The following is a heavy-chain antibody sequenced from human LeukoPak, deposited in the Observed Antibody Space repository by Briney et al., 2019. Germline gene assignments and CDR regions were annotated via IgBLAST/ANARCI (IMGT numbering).Heavy chain of an antibody. V-gene: IGHV3-64*02. D-gene: IGHD1-26*01. CDR2: INSNGDDT. J-gene: IGHJ4*02. CDR1: GFIFSHYS. Sequence: GGSLRLSCTASGFIFSHYSMHWVRQAPGQGLEYVSAINSNGDDTYYTDSVRGRFTISRDNSKNTVYLQVGRLRVEDMGIYYCARDPGRSPDYWGQGTLVTVSS. CDR3: ARDPGRSPDY.